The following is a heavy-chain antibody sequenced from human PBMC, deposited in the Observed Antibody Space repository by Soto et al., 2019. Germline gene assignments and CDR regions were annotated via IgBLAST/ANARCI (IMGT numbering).Heavy chain of an antibody. D-gene: IGHD3-10*01. CDR3: ARDKAGRRFGELLGGMDV. CDR2: IIPIFGTA. CDR1: GGPLSSNA. V-gene: IGHV1-69*01. J-gene: IGHJ6*02. Sequence: GXAVKVACKAAGGPLSSNAISWVRQSPGQGLEWMGGIIPIFGTANYAQKFQCRVTITADESTSTAYMELSSLRSEDTAVYYCARDKAGRRFGELLGGMDVWGQGTTVTV.